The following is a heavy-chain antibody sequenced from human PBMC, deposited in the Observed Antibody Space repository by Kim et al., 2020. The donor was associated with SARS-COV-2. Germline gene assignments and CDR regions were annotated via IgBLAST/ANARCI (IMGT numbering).Heavy chain of an antibody. J-gene: IGHJ6*02. CDR2: IIPILGIA. CDR3: ASRTGRSSSWYPEDYGMDV. D-gene: IGHD6-13*01. CDR1: GGTFSSYA. Sequence: SVKVSCKASGGTFSSYAISWVRQAPGQGLEWMGRIIPILGIANYAQKFQGRVTITADKSTSTAYMELSSLRSEDTAVYYCASRTGRSSSWYPEDYGMDVWGQGTTVTVSS. V-gene: IGHV1-69*04.